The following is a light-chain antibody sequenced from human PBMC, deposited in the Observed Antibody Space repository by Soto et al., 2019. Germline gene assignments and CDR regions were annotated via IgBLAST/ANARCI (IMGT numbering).Light chain of an antibody. CDR2: AAS. CDR3: LQGYNTFWT. J-gene: IGKJ1*01. V-gene: IGKV1-39*01. CDR1: QSISGY. Sequence: DIQMTQSPSSLSASVGDRVTITCRASQSISGYLNWYQQKPGKAPKLLIYAASSLQSGVPSRFSGSGSGTHFTLTISSLRPEDSATYYCLQGYNTFWTFGQGTKVDIK.